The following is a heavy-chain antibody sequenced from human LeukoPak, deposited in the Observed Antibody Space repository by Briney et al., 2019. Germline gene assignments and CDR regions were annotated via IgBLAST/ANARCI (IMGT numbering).Heavy chain of an antibody. CDR3: ARHRDYGTGWYGFDY. Sequence: SETLSLTCTVSGGSINSYYWSWIRQPPGKGLEWIAYIYYSGSSNYNPSLKSRVTISVDTSKNQFSLRLSSVTAADTAVYYCARHRDYGTGWYGFDYWGQGSLVTVSS. CDR1: GGSINSYY. CDR2: IYYSGSS. D-gene: IGHD6-19*01. J-gene: IGHJ4*02. V-gene: IGHV4-59*08.